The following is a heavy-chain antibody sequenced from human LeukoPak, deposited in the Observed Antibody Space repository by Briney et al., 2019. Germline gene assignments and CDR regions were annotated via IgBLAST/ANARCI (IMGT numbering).Heavy chain of an antibody. CDR3: ARAPAGGWLHRKGDWFDP. J-gene: IGHJ5*02. CDR1: GGTFSSYA. V-gene: IGHV1-69*05. Sequence: SVKVSCKASGGTFSSYAISWVRQAPGQGLEWMGGIIPIFGTANYAQKFQGRVTITTDESTSTAYMELSSLRFEDTAVYYCARAPAGGWLHRKGDWFDPWGQGTLVTVSS. D-gene: IGHD5-12*01. CDR2: IIPIFGTA.